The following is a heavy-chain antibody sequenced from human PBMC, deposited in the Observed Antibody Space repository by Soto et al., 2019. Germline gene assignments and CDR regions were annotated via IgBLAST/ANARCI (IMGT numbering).Heavy chain of an antibody. D-gene: IGHD6-13*01. CDR3: ARDRYSSSPNFDY. J-gene: IGHJ4*02. CDR1: GFTFSSYG. V-gene: IGHV3-33*01. Sequence: QVQLVESGGGVVQPGRSLRLSCAASGFTFSSYGMHWVRQAPGKGLEWVAVIWYDGSNKYYADSVKGRFTISRDNSKNPLYLQMNSLRAEDTAVYYCARDRYSSSPNFDYWGQGTLVTVSS. CDR2: IWYDGSNK.